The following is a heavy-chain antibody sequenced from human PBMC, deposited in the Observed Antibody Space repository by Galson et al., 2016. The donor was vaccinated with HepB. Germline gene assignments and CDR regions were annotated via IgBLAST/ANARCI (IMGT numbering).Heavy chain of an antibody. CDR2: INAGNGNT. V-gene: IGHV1-3*01. CDR1: GYTFISYA. CDR3: AVHPHGFYGSGSYYEH. D-gene: IGHD3-10*01. Sequence: QSGAEVKKPGPSVKVSCKASGYTFISYAMHWVRQAPGQRLEWMGWINAGNGNTKYSQKFQGRVTITRDTSASTAYMELSSLRSEDTTVYYCAVHPHGFYGSGSYYEHWGQGTLVTVSS. J-gene: IGHJ1*01.